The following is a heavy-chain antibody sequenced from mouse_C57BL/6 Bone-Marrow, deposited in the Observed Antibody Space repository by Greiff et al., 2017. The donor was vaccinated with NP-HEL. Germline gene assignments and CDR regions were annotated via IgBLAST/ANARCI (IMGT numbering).Heavy chain of an antibody. J-gene: IGHJ2*01. D-gene: IGHD4-1*01. Sequence: VQLQQSGPELVKPGASVKISCKASGYAFSSSWMNWVKQRPGKGLEWIGRIYPGDGDTNYNGKFKGKATLTADKSSSTAYMQLSSLTSEDSAVYFCARRSANWLYFDYWGQGTTLTVSS. CDR2: IYPGDGDT. V-gene: IGHV1-82*01. CDR3: ARRSANWLYFDY. CDR1: GYAFSSSW.